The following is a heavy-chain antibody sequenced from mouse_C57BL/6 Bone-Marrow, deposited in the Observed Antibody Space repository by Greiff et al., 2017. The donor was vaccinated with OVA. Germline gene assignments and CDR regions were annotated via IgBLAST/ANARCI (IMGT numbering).Heavy chain of an antibody. V-gene: IGHV7-3*01. Sequence: EVMLVESGGGLVQPGGSLSLSCAASGFPFTDYYMSWVRQPPGKALEWLGYIRNKANGYTTEYSASGKGRFTISRDNSQSILYLQINALRAEDRATYYCARYCDYDEVLYAMDYWGQGTSVTVSS. CDR1: GFPFTDYY. CDR2: IRNKANGYTT. CDR3: ARYCDYDEVLYAMDY. J-gene: IGHJ4*01. D-gene: IGHD2-4*01.